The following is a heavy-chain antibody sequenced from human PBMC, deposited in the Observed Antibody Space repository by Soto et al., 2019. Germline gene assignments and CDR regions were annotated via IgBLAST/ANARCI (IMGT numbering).Heavy chain of an antibody. D-gene: IGHD2-21*02. CDR2: IYQSGTP. Sequence: SETLSLTCTVSGGSISSGGYYWNWIRQYPGNGLEWIAYIYQSGTPYYNPSLKSRATISIDRSKNQFSLMLDSVTAADTAVYYCARDLRLDSWGPGTLVTVSS. CDR3: ARDLRLDS. V-gene: IGHV4-31*02. CDR1: GGSISSGGYY. J-gene: IGHJ4*02.